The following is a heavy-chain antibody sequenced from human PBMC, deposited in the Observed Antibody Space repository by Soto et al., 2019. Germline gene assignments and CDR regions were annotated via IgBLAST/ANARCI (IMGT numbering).Heavy chain of an antibody. CDR3: AKDFSAFGYSSSWYPFFDY. D-gene: IGHD6-13*01. CDR1: GFTFSSYA. V-gene: IGHV3-23*01. CDR2: ISGSGGST. J-gene: IGHJ4*02. Sequence: EVQLLESGGGLVQPGGSLRLSCAASGFTFSSYAMSWVRQAPGKGLEWVSAISGSGGSTYYADSVKGRFTISRDNSKNTLYLQMNSLRAEDTALYYCAKDFSAFGYSSSWYPFFDYWGQGTLVTVSS.